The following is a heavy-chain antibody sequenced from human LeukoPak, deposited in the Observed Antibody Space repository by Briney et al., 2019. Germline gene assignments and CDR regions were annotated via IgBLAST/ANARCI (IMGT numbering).Heavy chain of an antibody. CDR1: GYTFTGYY. Sequence: ASVKVSCKASGYTFTGYYMHWVRQAPGQGLEWMGWINPNSGGTNYAQKFQGGVTMTRDTSISTAYMELSRLRSDDTAAYYCARDLTYYYDSSGYTADYWGQGTLVTVSS. CDR3: ARDLTYYYDSSGYTADY. J-gene: IGHJ4*02. CDR2: INPNSGGT. V-gene: IGHV1-2*02. D-gene: IGHD3-22*01.